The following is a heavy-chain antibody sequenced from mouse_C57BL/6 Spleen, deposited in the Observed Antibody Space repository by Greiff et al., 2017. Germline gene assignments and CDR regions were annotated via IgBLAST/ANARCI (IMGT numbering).Heavy chain of an antibody. CDR2: ISSGGSYT. D-gene: IGHD1-1*01. CDR3: ANPYNISSYAMDN. V-gene: IGHV5-6*01. J-gene: IGHJ4*01. Sequence: EVQGVESGGDLVKPGGSLKLSCAVSGFTFSSYGMSWVRQTPDKRLEWVATISSGGSYTYSPDSVKGRVTISRDNAKNTLYLQMSSLKSEDTSRYYCANPYNISSYAMDNWGQGTSDTVSS. CDR1: GFTFSSYG.